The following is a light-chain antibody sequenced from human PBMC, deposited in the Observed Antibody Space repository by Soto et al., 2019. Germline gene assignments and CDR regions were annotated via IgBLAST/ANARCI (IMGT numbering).Light chain of an antibody. CDR1: QSVASSY. V-gene: IGKV3-20*01. Sequence: EIVLTQSPGTLSLSPGEGATLSYRASQSVASSYLAWYQQKPGQAPRLIIYGASNRATGTPDRFSGGGSGTDFTLTISRLEPEDFAVYYCQQYGSSSFTFGQGTKLEIK. J-gene: IGKJ2*01. CDR3: QQYGSSSFT. CDR2: GAS.